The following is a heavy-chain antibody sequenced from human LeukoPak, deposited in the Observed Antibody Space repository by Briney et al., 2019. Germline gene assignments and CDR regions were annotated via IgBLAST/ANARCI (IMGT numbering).Heavy chain of an antibody. CDR2: ITSGGDT. J-gene: IGHJ4*02. V-gene: IGHV3-23*01. D-gene: IGHD2-15*01. CDR3: AKCAAGGGSCYGWN. CDR1: GFTFSNYA. Sequence: GGSLRLSCATSGFTFSNYAMTWVRQTPGEGLECVSAITSGGDTHYADSVKGRFTVSRDNSENTLYMQMNSLRAEDTAVYYCAKCAAGGGSCYGWNWGQGTLVTVSS.